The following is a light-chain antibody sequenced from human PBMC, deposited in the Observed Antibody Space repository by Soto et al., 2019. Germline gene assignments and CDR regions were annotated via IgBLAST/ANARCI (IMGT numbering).Light chain of an antibody. CDR1: QSVSSSY. J-gene: IGKJ5*01. CDR2: GVS. CDR3: QQYGSSPLIT. V-gene: IGKV3-20*01. Sequence: IVMTQSPGTLSLSPGERATPSSRCSQSVSSSYLAWYQQKPGQAPKFLIYGVSSRATGIPDRFSGSGSGTDFTLTVSRLEPEDFAVYHCQQYGSSPLITFGQGTRLEIK.